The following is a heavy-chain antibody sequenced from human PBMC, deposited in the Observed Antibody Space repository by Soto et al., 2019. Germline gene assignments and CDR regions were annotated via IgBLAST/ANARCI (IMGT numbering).Heavy chain of an antibody. CDR2: IYSSGNT. V-gene: IGHV4-61*01. Sequence: QVQLQESGPGLVKPSETLSLTCTVSGASVNSDNYYWSWIRQPLGKGLEWIGYIYSSGNTNSNPSLKSRVTISVDTSKNQFSLTVSSVTAADTAVYFCARGYSHYAYWGQGMLVTVSS. D-gene: IGHD4-4*01. J-gene: IGHJ4*02. CDR3: ARGYSHYAY. CDR1: GASVNSDNYY.